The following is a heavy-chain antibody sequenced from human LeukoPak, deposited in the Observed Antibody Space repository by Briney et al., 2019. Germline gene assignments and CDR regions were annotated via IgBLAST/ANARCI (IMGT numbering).Heavy chain of an antibody. CDR3: ARSAYDSDY. CDR2: INHSGST. Sequence: NASETLSLTCAVYGGSFSGYYWSWIRQPPGKGLEWIGEINHSGSTNYNPSLKSRVTISVDTSKNQFSLKLSSVTAADTAVYYCARSAYDSDYWGQGTLVTVSS. CDR1: GGSFSGYY. D-gene: IGHD5-12*01. V-gene: IGHV4-34*01. J-gene: IGHJ4*02.